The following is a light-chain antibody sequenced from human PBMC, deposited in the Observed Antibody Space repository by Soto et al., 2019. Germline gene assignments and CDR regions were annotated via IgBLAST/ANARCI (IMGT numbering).Light chain of an antibody. CDR2: GAS. V-gene: IGKV3-20*01. Sequence: EIVLTQSPGTLSLSPGGRATLSCRASQSVSRNYVAWYQQKTGQAPWLLIYGASSRASGIPDRFSGSGSGADFTLSITRLEPEDFAVYYCQQYGSTPLTFGGGTKVEIK. CDR3: QQYGSTPLT. CDR1: QSVSRNY. J-gene: IGKJ4*01.